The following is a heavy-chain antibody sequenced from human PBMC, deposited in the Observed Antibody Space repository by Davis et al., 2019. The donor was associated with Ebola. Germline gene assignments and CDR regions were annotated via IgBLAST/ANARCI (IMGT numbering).Heavy chain of an antibody. V-gene: IGHV4-34*01. Sequence: SETLSLTCAVYGGSFSGYYWSWIRQPPGKGLEWIGEINHSGSTNYNPSLKSRVTISVDTSKNQFSLKLSSVAAADTAVYYCARDYYDSSGYYLGGYWGQGTLVTVSS. CDR1: GGSFSGYY. D-gene: IGHD3-22*01. CDR3: ARDYYDSSGYYLGGY. CDR2: INHSGST. J-gene: IGHJ4*02.